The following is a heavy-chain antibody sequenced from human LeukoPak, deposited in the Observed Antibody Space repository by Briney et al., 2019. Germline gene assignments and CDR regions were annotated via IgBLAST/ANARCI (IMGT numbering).Heavy chain of an antibody. CDR2: IYYSGST. Sequence: SETLSLTCTVSGGSISSYYWSWIRQPPGKGLEWIGYIYYSGSTNYNPSLKSRVTISVDTSKNQFSLKLSSGTAADTAVYYCARVPGGGYDSSGYYYVRARYYFDYWGQGTLVAVSS. D-gene: IGHD3-22*01. CDR1: GGSISSYY. CDR3: ARVPGGGYDSSGYYYVRARYYFDY. V-gene: IGHV4-59*12. J-gene: IGHJ4*02.